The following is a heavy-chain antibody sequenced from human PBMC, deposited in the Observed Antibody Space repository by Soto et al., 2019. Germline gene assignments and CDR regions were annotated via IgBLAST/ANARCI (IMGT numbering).Heavy chain of an antibody. CDR3: TRYTTVPDDH. D-gene: IGHD1-1*01. V-gene: IGHV3-74*01. J-gene: IGHJ4*02. CDR1: GFTLSRYW. CDR2: INPDGSTT. Sequence: EVQLVESGGGLVQPGGSMSLSCAASGFTLSRYWVHWVRQVPGKGLVWVSRINPDGSTTNYADSVKGRFTGSRDNAKNTVYLHMNSLVAEDPAVYYCTRYTTVPDDHWGQGTLVTVSS.